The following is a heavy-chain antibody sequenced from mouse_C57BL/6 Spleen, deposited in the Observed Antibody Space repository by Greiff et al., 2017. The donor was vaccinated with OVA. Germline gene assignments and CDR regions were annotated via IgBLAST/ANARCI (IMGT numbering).Heavy chain of an antibody. J-gene: IGHJ4*01. CDR3: ARKFSPDSSGYVWAMDY. CDR2: ILSGGST. Sequence: VKLMESGPGLVQPSQSLSITCTVSGFSLTSYGVHWVRQSPGKVLECLGVILSGGSTEYHAAFISRLSIRKDNSKSQVFFKMNSLQADDTAIYYCARKFSPDSSGYVWAMDYWGQGTSVTVSS. CDR1: GFSLTSYG. D-gene: IGHD3-2*02. V-gene: IGHV2-2*01.